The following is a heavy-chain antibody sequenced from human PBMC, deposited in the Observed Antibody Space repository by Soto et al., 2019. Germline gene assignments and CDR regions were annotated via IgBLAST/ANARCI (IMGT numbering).Heavy chain of an antibody. CDR3: TTHGARYSGYYVSYYGMDV. D-gene: IGHD3-22*01. Sequence: KPGGSLRLSCAASGFTFSNAWMSWVRQAPGKGLEWVGRIKSKTDGGTTDYAAPVKGRFTISRDDSKNTLYLQMNSLKTEDTAVYYCTTHGARYSGYYVSYYGMDVWGQGTTVTVSS. CDR1: GFTFSNAW. V-gene: IGHV3-15*01. CDR2: IKSKTDGGTT. J-gene: IGHJ6*02.